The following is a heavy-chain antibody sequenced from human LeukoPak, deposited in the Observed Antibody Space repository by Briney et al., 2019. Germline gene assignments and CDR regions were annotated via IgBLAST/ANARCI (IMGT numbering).Heavy chain of an antibody. Sequence: NPGGSLRLSCAASGFTFSTYSMNCVRQAPGKGLEWISAICSSSTYIYYADSVKGRFTISRDNAKNSLYLQMDSLGAEDTAVYYCARRPCINGVCPFDYWGQGILVTVSS. V-gene: IGHV3-21*01. CDR3: ARRPCINGVCPFDY. CDR2: ICSSSTYI. CDR1: GFTFSTYS. J-gene: IGHJ4*02. D-gene: IGHD2-8*01.